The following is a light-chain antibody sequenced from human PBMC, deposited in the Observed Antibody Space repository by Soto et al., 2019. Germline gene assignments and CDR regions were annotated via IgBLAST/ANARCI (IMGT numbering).Light chain of an antibody. CDR2: AAS. V-gene: IGKV1-8*01. CDR1: QGINTD. Sequence: AIRMTQSPSSFSASTGDRVTITCRASQGINTDLAWYQQKPGKAPKLLIYAASTLQSGVPSRLGGSGSGTDFSLTISCLQSEDFATYYCQQYYSNPPAFGQGTKVEIK. J-gene: IGKJ1*01. CDR3: QQYYSNPPA.